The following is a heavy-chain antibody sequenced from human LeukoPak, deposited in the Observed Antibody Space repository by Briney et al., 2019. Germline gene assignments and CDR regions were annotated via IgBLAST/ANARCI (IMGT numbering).Heavy chain of an antibody. Sequence: ASVKVSCKSSGYTFTSYYMHWVRQAPGQGLEWMGIIDPSGGSTSCAQKFQGRVTMTRDTSTSTVYMELSSLRSEDTAVYYCARHSSGYYSLWGQGTLVTVSS. CDR1: GYTFTSYY. CDR2: IDPSGGST. CDR3: ARHSSGYYSL. D-gene: IGHD3-22*01. J-gene: IGHJ4*02. V-gene: IGHV1-46*01.